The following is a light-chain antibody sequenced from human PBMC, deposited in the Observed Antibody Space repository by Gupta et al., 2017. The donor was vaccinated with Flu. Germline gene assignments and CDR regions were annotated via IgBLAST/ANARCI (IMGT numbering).Light chain of an antibody. Sequence: QSVLTQPPSVSGAPGQGVTISCTGSSSNLGAGYDAHWYQQPPGAAPKLLISGNTNRPSGVPDRFSGSKSGTSASLAITGLQPEDEADYYCQSYDSSLSGYVFGTGTTLTVL. CDR1: SSNLGAGYD. V-gene: IGLV1-40*01. J-gene: IGLJ1*01. CDR2: GNT. CDR3: QSYDSSLSGYV.